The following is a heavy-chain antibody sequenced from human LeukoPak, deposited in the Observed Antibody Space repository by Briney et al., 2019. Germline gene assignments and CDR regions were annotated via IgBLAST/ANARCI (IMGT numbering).Heavy chain of an antibody. CDR1: GFTFSSYA. J-gene: IGHJ4*02. CDR2: ISGSGGST. V-gene: IGHV3-23*01. Sequence: GGSLRLSCAASGFTFSSYAMSWVRQAPGKGLEWVSGISGSGGSTYYADSVKGRFTISRDNSKNTLYLQMNSLRDEDTAVYYCAAAGVPAAKLPVLRFLEWFSGAFDYWGQGTLVTVSS. D-gene: IGHD3-3*01. CDR3: AAAGVPAAKLPVLRFLEWFSGAFDY.